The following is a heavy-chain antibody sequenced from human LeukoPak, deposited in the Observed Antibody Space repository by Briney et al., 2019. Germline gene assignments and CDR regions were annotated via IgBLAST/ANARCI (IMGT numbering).Heavy chain of an antibody. D-gene: IGHD6-6*01. Sequence: GASVKVSCKASGYTFTGYYMHWVRQAPGQGLEWMGWINPNSGGTNYAQKFQGWVTMTRDTSISTAYMELSRLRSDDTAVYYCARDGRIAARPGYMDVWGKGTTVTVSS. CDR2: INPNSGGT. CDR1: GYTFTGYY. CDR3: ARDGRIAARPGYMDV. V-gene: IGHV1-2*04. J-gene: IGHJ6*03.